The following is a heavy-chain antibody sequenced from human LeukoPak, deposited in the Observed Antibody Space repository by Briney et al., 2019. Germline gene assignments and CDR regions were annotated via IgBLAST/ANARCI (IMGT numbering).Heavy chain of an antibody. Sequence: AGGSLRLSCAASGFTFSSYGMHWVRQAPGKGLEWVAVISYDGSNKYYADSVKGRFTISRDNSKNTLYLQMNSLRAEDTAVYYCAKYGIEVAGKALPDWWGQGTLVTVSS. CDR2: ISYDGSNK. CDR3: AKYGIEVAGKALPDW. J-gene: IGHJ4*02. D-gene: IGHD6-19*01. V-gene: IGHV3-30*18. CDR1: GFTFSSYG.